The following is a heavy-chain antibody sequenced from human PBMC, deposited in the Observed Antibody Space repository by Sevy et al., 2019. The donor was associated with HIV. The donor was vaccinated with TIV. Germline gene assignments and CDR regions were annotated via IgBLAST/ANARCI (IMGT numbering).Heavy chain of an antibody. V-gene: IGHV3-53*01. CDR1: GFTLTNEF. CDR3: ARVGYCRGGTCFSGFYYAMDV. J-gene: IGHJ6*02. D-gene: IGHD2-15*01. CDR2: VYSGGAT. Sequence: GGSLRLSCAVSGFTLTNEFFSWVRQAPGKGLEWVAVVYSGGATYYADSVKGRFTISRDKSKSTLYRQMKSLGAEDTAVYYCARVGYCRGGTCFSGFYYAMDVWGQGTTVTVSS.